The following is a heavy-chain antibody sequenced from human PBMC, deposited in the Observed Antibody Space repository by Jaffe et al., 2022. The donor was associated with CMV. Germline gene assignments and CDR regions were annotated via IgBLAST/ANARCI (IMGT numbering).Heavy chain of an antibody. D-gene: IGHD3-22*01. CDR2: ISSSSSYI. J-gene: IGHJ4*02. Sequence: EVQLVESGGGLVKPGGSLRLSCAASGFTFSSYSMNWVRQAPGKGLEWVSSISSSSSYIYYADSVKGRFTISRDNAKNSLYLQMNSLRAEDTAVYYCARGYYYDSSGYYLFDYWGQGTLVTVSS. CDR1: GFTFSSYS. CDR3: ARGYYYDSSGYYLFDY. V-gene: IGHV3-21*01.